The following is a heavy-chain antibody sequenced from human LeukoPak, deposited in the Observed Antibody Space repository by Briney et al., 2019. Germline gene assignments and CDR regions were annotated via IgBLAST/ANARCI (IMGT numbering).Heavy chain of an antibody. D-gene: IGHD2-2*02. CDR2: IYHSGST. Sequence: SETLSLTCTVSGGSISSGGYYWSWIRQPPGKGLEWIGYIYHSGSTYYNPSLKSRVTISVDRSKNQFSLKLSSVTAADTAVYYCATLGTLGVVPAAIPVAFDIWGQGTMVTVSS. CDR1: GGSISSGGYY. J-gene: IGHJ3*02. CDR3: ATLGTLGVVPAAIPVAFDI. V-gene: IGHV4-30-2*01.